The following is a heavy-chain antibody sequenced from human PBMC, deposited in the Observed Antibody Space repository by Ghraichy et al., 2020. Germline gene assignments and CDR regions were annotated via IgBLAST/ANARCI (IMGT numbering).Heavy chain of an antibody. V-gene: IGHV3-15*07. CDR3: STVGWYGSGHFAS. CDR1: GFTFSNTW. J-gene: IGHJ4*02. Sequence: GSLRLSCAASGFTFSNTWMNWVRQAPGKGLEWVGRIKSNSAGEPPEYAAPVKGRFTISRDDSKNTLYLQMNSLKTEDTAVYYCSTVGWYGSGHFASWGQGTLVAVSS. CDR2: IKSNSAGEPP. D-gene: IGHD2-15*01.